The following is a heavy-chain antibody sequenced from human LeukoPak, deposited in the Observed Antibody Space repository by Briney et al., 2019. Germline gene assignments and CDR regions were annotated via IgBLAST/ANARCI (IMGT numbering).Heavy chain of an antibody. CDR1: GGTFSSYL. D-gene: IGHD1-26*01. V-gene: IGHV1-69*13. Sequence: ASVKVSCKASGGTFSSYLISWVRQAPGQGLEWMGGIIPIIGTADYIQKFQDRVTITADESTTTSYMELRNLRSDDTAVYYCARDVVGAYGTKALDDWGQGTLVTVSA. CDR3: ARDVVGAYGTKALDD. J-gene: IGHJ4*02. CDR2: IIPIIGTA.